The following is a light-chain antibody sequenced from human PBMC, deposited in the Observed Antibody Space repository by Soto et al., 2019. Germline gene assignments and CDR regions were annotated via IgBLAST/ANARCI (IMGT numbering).Light chain of an antibody. CDR1: QNVSSY. CDR3: QQYGSSPTIT. Sequence: EIVLTQSPAPPSLSPGERGTPSCRSSQNVSSYLAWYQKKPGQAPRLLIYDASNRATGIPARFSGSGSGTGFTLTISRLEPEDFAVYYCQQYGSSPTITFGQGTRLEN. CDR2: DAS. V-gene: IGKV3-20*01. J-gene: IGKJ5*01.